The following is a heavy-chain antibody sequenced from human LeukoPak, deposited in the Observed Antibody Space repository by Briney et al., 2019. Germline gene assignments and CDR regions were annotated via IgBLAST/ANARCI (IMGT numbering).Heavy chain of an antibody. V-gene: IGHV4-34*01. CDR1: GGSFSGYY. Sequence: SETLSLTCAVYGGSFSGYYWSWIRQPPGKGLEWIGEINHSGSTNYNPSLKSRVTISVDTSKNQFSLKLSSVTAADTAVYYCARDMTASPAYCGGDCRAFDYWGQGTPVTVSS. CDR2: INHSGST. D-gene: IGHD2-21*02. CDR3: ARDMTASPAYCGGDCRAFDY. J-gene: IGHJ4*02.